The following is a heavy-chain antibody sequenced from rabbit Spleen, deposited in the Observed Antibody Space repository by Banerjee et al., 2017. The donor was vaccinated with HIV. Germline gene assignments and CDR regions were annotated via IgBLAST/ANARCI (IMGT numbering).Heavy chain of an antibody. CDR2: IYTGNGKN. Sequence: VESGGGLVKPGASLTLICTASGFSFSSGYDMSWVRQAPGKGLEWIGFIYTGNGKNYYASWVNGRFTISKTSSTTVTLQVTSLTAADTATYFCTRDDGSGHYIDGYFNLWGPGTLVTVS. CDR1: GFSFSSGYD. V-gene: IGHV1S40*01. D-gene: IGHD1-1*01. CDR3: TRDDGSGHYIDGYFNL. J-gene: IGHJ4*01.